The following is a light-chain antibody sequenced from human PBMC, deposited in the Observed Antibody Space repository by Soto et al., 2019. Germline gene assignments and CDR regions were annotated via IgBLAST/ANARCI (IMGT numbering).Light chain of an antibody. J-gene: IGKJ3*01. Sequence: EIGLTQSPCTLSLSPGERATLSCRASQSVSSSYLAWYQQTPGQTPRLLFYGASSRATGIPDRFSGSGSVADFTLTISRLEPEDFAVYYCQQYCSSPFTFGPGTKVDIK. CDR3: QQYCSSPFT. CDR1: QSVSSSY. CDR2: GAS. V-gene: IGKV3-20*01.